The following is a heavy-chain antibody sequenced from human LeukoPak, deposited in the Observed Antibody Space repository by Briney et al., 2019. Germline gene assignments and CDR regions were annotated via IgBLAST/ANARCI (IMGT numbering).Heavy chain of an antibody. J-gene: IGHJ6*02. CDR1: GFTFSSDW. CDR3: AKDPVFRFGPGYGMDV. Sequence: GGSLRLSCAASGFTFSSDWMHWVRQAPGKGLEWVSYISSSGSTIYYADSVKGRFTISRDNAKNSLYPQMNSLRAEDTAVYYCAKDPVFRFGPGYGMDVWGQGTTVTVSS. CDR2: ISSSGSTI. V-gene: IGHV3-48*04. D-gene: IGHD3-10*01.